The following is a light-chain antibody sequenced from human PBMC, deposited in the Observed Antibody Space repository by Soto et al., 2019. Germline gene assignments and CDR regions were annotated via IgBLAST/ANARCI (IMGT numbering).Light chain of an antibody. CDR1: QSISNN. J-gene: IGKJ4*01. CDR2: GAT. CDR3: QQYNNWPLT. V-gene: IGKV3-15*01. Sequence: ETVMTQSPATLSVSPGERATLSCRAGQSISNNLAWYQQNPGQAPRLLIYGATTRATGIPSRFSGSGSGTEFTLTISSLQSEDFAVYSCQQYNNWPLTFGGGTKVEIK.